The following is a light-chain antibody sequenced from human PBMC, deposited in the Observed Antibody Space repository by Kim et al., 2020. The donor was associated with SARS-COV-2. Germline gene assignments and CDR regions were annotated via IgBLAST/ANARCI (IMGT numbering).Light chain of an antibody. V-gene: IGLV3-19*01. CDR2: GKN. CDR3: NSRDSSGNHVV. Sequence: SELTQDPAVSVALGQTVRITCQGDSLRSYYASWYQQKPGQAPVLVIYGKNNRPSGIPDRFSGSSSGNTASLTITGAQAEDEADYYCNSRDSSGNHVVFGGGTQLTLL. CDR1: SLRSYY. J-gene: IGLJ2*01.